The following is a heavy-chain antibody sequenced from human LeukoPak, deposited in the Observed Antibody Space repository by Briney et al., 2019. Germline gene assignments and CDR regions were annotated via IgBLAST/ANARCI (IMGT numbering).Heavy chain of an antibody. Sequence: ASVKVSCKASGYTFTSYGISWVRQAPGQGLEWMGWISAYNGNTNYAQKLQGRVTMTTDTSTSTAYMELRSLRSDDTAVYYCARVTMVRGVIISDTPAFDYWGQGTLVTVSS. CDR3: ARVTMVRGVIISDTPAFDY. V-gene: IGHV1-18*01. CDR2: ISAYNGNT. J-gene: IGHJ4*02. D-gene: IGHD3-10*01. CDR1: GYTFTSYG.